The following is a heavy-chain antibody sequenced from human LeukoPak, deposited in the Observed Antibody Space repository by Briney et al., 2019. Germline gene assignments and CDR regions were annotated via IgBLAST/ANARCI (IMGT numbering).Heavy chain of an antibody. CDR3: AKASAMIVVVSKHFDY. J-gene: IGHJ4*02. CDR1: GFTFSSYS. CDR2: ISSSSSTI. V-gene: IGHV3-48*01. D-gene: IGHD3-22*01. Sequence: QPGGSLRLSCAASGFTFSSYSMNWVRQAPGKGLEWVSYISSSSSTIYYADSVKGRFTISRDNAKNSLYLQMNSLRAEDTAVYYCAKASAMIVVVSKHFDYWGQGTLVTVSS.